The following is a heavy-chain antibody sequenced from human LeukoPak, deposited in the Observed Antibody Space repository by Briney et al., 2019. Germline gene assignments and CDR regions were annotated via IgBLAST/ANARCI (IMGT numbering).Heavy chain of an antibody. CDR1: GFTFSSYAM. CDR3: ARVSSAATNYYFDY. Sequence: PGGSLRLSCAASGFTFSSYAMSWVRQPPGKGLEWIGEIYHSGSTNYNPSLKSRVTISVDKSKNQFSLKLSSVTAADTAVYYCARVSSAATNYYFDYWGQGTLVTVSS. V-gene: IGHV4-4*02. CDR2: IYHSGST. D-gene: IGHD2-15*01. J-gene: IGHJ4*02.